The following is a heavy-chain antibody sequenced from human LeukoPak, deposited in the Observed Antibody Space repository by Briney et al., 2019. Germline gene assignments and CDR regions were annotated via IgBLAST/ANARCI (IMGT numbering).Heavy chain of an antibody. D-gene: IGHD3-22*01. V-gene: IGHV3-23*01. CDR3: AKGTNPYYYDSSGYLPYYFDY. Sequence: GGSLRFSCAASGFTFSSYAMSWVRQAPGKGLEWVSAISGSGGSTYYADSVKGRFTISRDNSKNTLYLQMNSLRAEDTAVYYCAKGTNPYYYDSSGYLPYYFDYWGQGTLVTVSS. CDR2: ISGSGGST. J-gene: IGHJ4*02. CDR1: GFTFSSYA.